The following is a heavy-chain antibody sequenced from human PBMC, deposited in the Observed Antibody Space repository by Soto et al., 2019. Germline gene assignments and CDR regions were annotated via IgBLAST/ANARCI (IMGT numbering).Heavy chain of an antibody. J-gene: IGHJ3*02. CDR3: ARRGRRELGGLGAFDI. D-gene: IGHD1-26*01. CDR2: IYYSGST. V-gene: IGHV4-59*08. Sequence: PSETLSLTCTVSGGSISSYYWSWIRQPPGKGLEWIGYIYYSGSTNYNPSLKSRVTISVDTSKNQFSLKLSSVTAADTAVYYCARRGRRELGGLGAFDIWAQRTMVTVSS. CDR1: GGSISSYY.